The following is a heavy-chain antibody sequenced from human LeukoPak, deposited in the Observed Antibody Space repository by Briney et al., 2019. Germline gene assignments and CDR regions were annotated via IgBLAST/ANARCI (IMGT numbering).Heavy chain of an antibody. CDR3: ARAITGDLHNWFDP. Sequence: GGSLRLSCAASGFTFSSYGMHWVRQAPGKGLEWVAVIWYEGGNKYYADSVKGRFTISRDNSKNTLYLQMNSLRVEDTAVYYCARAITGDLHNWFDPWGQGTLVTVSS. D-gene: IGHD7-27*01. V-gene: IGHV3-33*01. CDR1: GFTFSSYG. J-gene: IGHJ5*02. CDR2: IWYEGGNK.